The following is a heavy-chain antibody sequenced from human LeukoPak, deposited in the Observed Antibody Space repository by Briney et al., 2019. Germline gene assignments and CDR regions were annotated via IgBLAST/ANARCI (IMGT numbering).Heavy chain of an antibody. V-gene: IGHV3-23*01. D-gene: IGHD6-19*01. CDR3: VKRDSSGWYYFDY. Sequence: GGSLRLSCAASGFTFSTYAMSCVRQAPGKGLEWVSAIIGSGHSTIYADSVKGRFTISRDNSENTLYLQMNSLRAEDTAVYYCVKRDSSGWYYFDYWGQGTLVTVSS. J-gene: IGHJ4*02. CDR2: IIGSGHST. CDR1: GFTFSTYA.